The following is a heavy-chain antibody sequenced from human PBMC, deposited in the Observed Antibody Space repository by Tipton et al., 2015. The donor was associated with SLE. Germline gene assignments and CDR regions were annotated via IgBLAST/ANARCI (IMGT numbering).Heavy chain of an antibody. CDR2: ISYDGSNK. CDR3: ARSTGDTARKGPEHCDY. D-gene: IGHD5-18*01. V-gene: IGHV3-30*04. CDR1: GFPFRRYA. Sequence: SLRLSCAASGFPFRRYAFHWVRQAPGKGVAWVAVISYDGSNKYYADSVKGRFIISRDNSKNTLYLQMNSLRAEDTAVYYCARSTGDTARKGPEHCDYWGQGTLVTVSS. J-gene: IGHJ4*02.